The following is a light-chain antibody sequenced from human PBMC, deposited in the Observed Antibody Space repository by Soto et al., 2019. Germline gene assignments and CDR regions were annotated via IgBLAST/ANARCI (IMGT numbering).Light chain of an antibody. V-gene: IGKV1-9*01. CDR1: QGVRSY. CDR3: QQHKSNSPLT. Sequence: DIQLTQSPSFLSASVGDRVTITCRASQGVRSYLAWYQQKPGKAPKLLIYAASTLPTGIPPRFSGSGSGTKVTITTISRQPEEFVTFYCQQHKSNSPLTFGQGTRLEIK. CDR2: AAS. J-gene: IGKJ5*01.